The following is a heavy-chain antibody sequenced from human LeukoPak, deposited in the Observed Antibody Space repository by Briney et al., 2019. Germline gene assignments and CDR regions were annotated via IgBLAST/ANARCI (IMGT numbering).Heavy chain of an antibody. CDR3: ARAMIGTPSYFDN. D-gene: IGHD2-21*01. CDR1: GFTDSSNY. V-gene: IGHV3-53*01. J-gene: IGHJ4*02. Sequence: GGSLRLSCAASGFTDSSNYMSWIRQAPGKGLEWVSVIYTGGDTDYADSVKGRFTISRDNSKNTLYLQLNSLRAGDTAVYYCARAMIGTPSYFDNWGQGALVTVSS. CDR2: IYTGGDT.